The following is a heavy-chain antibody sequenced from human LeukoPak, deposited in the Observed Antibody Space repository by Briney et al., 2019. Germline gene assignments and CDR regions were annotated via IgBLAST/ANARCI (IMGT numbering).Heavy chain of an antibody. V-gene: IGHV3-30*02. D-gene: IGHD6-13*01. CDR1: GFTFSSYG. J-gene: IGHJ6*03. Sequence: GGSLRLSCAASGFTFSSYGMHWVRQAPGKGLEWVAFIRYDGSNKYYADSVKGRFTISRDNSKNTLYLQTDSLRAEDTAVYYCAKDSIAAAPGYYCYMDVWGKGTTVTVSS. CDR3: AKDSIAAAPGYYCYMDV. CDR2: IRYDGSNK.